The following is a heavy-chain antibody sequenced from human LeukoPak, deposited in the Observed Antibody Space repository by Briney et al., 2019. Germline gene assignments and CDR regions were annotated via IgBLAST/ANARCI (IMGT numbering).Heavy chain of an antibody. CDR3: ARIPSAWYFDL. CDR1: GFTFSSYS. D-gene: IGHD2-21*01. CDR2: ISSSRSYI. J-gene: IGHJ2*01. V-gene: IGHV3-21*01. Sequence: GGSLRLSCAVSGFTFSSYSMNWVRQAPGEGLEWVSSISSSRSYIYYADSVKGRFTISRDNAKNSLYLQMNSLRAEDTAVYYCARIPSAWYFDLWGRGTLVTVSS.